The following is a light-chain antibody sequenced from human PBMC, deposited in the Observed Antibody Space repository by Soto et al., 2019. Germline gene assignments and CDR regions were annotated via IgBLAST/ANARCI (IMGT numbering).Light chain of an antibody. Sequence: QSALTQPASVSGSPGQSITISCTGTSSDVGNYNLVSWYQQHPGKAPKLMIYEGSKRPSGVSNCFSGSKSGNTASLTISGLQAEDEADYYCCSYASSSTLFGGGTKLTVL. CDR2: EGS. CDR3: CSYASSSTL. J-gene: IGLJ2*01. V-gene: IGLV2-23*01. CDR1: SSDVGNYNL.